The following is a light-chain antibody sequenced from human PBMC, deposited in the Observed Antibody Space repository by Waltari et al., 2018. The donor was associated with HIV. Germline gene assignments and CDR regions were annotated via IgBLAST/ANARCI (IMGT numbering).Light chain of an antibody. V-gene: IGLV2-14*03. CDR2: DVS. Sequence: QSALTQPASVSGSPGQSITISCTGTSSDVGGYNYVSWYQQHPGKAPKLMIYDVSTRPSGLSNRFSSAKSGNTASLTISGLQAEDEADYYCSSYTSSSTLVFGGGTKLTVL. J-gene: IGLJ2*01. CDR3: SSYTSSSTLV. CDR1: SSDVGGYNY.